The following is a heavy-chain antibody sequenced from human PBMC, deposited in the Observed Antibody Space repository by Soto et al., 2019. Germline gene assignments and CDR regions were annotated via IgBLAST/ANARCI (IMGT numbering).Heavy chain of an antibody. V-gene: IGHV3-30*18. J-gene: IGHJ6*02. Sequence: QVQLVESGGGVVQPGRSLRLSCAASGFTFSSYGMHWVRQAPGKGLEWVAVISYDGSNKYYADSVKGRFTISRDNSKNTXXLQMNSLRAEDTAVYYCAKILQLGDYAYYYSGMDVWGQGTTVTVS. CDR3: AKILQLGDYAYYYSGMDV. CDR2: ISYDGSNK. D-gene: IGHD4-17*01. CDR1: GFTFSSYG.